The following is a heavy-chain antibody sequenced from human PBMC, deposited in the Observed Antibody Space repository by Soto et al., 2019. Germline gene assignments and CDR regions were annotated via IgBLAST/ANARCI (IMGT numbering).Heavy chain of an antibody. CDR3: AKGGGRLELLRWFDP. D-gene: IGHD1-7*01. Sequence: GGSLRLSCAASGFTFSSYGMHWVRQAPGKGLEWVAVISYDGSNKYYADSVKGRFTISRDNSKNTLYLQMNSLRAEDTAVYYCAKGGGRLELLRWFDPWGQGTLVTVSS. V-gene: IGHV3-30*18. J-gene: IGHJ5*02. CDR1: GFTFSSYG. CDR2: ISYDGSNK.